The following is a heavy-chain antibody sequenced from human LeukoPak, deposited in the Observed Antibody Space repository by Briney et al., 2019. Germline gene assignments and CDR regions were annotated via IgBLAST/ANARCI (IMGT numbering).Heavy chain of an antibody. CDR2: ISGSGGST. CDR1: GFTFSSYA. Sequence: GRSLRLSCAASGFTFSSYAMSWVRQAPGKGLEWVSAISGSGGSTYYADSVKGRFTISRDNSKNTLYLQMNSLRAEDTAVYYCAKDRITMVRGVIIAMIEDYWGQGTLVTVSS. J-gene: IGHJ4*02. D-gene: IGHD3-10*01. CDR3: AKDRITMVRGVIIAMIEDY. V-gene: IGHV3-23*01.